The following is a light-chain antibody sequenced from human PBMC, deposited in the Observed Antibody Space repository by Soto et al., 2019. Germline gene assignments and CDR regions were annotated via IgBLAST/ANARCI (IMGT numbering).Light chain of an antibody. CDR1: KIGSKS. CDR3: QVWDSSSDHPGV. CDR2: YDS. V-gene: IGLV3-21*04. Sequence: SYELTQPPSVSVAPGKTARITCGGNKIGSKSVHWYQQKPGQAPVPVIYYDSDRPSGIPERFSGSNSANTATLTTSRVEAGDEADYYCQVWDSSSDHPGVFGGGTKLTVL. J-gene: IGLJ2*01.